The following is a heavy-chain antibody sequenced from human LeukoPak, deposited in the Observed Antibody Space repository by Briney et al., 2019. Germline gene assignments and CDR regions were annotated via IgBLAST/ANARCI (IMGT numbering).Heavy chain of an antibody. Sequence: ASVKVSCKASGYTFTGYYMHWVRQAPGQGLEWMGWINPNSGGTNYAQKFQGRVTMTRDTSISTAYMELSRLRSDDTAVYYCARPSHYYDSSGYYFTDAFDIWGQGTMVTVSS. D-gene: IGHD3-22*01. CDR1: GYTFTGYY. CDR3: ARPSHYYDSSGYYFTDAFDI. CDR2: INPNSGGT. V-gene: IGHV1-2*02. J-gene: IGHJ3*02.